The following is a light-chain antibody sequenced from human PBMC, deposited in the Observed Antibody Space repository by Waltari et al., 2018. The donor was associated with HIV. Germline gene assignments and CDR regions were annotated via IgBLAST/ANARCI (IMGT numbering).Light chain of an antibody. Sequence: DIQMTQSPSTLSTSVGDRITITCRASQSIDTWLAWYQQKPGKVPKLLVYKTSSLQSGVPSRFSGSGSGTEFTLTISSLQPDDFATYYCQHDNTSSPWTFGQGTRVDI. V-gene: IGKV1-5*03. CDR3: QHDNTSSPWT. CDR2: KTS. CDR1: QSIDTW. J-gene: IGKJ1*01.